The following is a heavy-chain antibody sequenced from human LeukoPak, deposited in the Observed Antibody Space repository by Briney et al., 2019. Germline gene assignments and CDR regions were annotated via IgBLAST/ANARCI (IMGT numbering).Heavy chain of an antibody. CDR1: GGAFSGYH. J-gene: IGHJ4*02. CDR2: INHNGRT. Sequence: SETLSLTCGVYGGAFSGYHWTWIRQPPGKGLEWIGEINHNGRTNYNPPLKSRVTMSVDTSKNQFSLKLSSVTAADTAVYYCARSPRWDYWGQGTLVTVSS. V-gene: IGHV4-34*01. CDR3: ARSPRWDY. D-gene: IGHD4-23*01.